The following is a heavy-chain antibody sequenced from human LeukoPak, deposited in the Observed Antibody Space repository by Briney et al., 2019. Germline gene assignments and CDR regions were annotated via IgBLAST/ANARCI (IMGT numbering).Heavy chain of an antibody. CDR2: ISWNSGSI. J-gene: IGHJ4*02. D-gene: IGHD3-22*01. Sequence: GGSLRLSCAASGFTFDDYAMHWVRQAPGKGLEWVSGISWNSGSIGYADSVKGRFTISRDNAKNSLYLQMNSLRAEDTALYYCAKDFYYYDSSGHYFDYWGQGTLVTVSS. V-gene: IGHV3-9*01. CDR3: AKDFYYYDSSGHYFDY. CDR1: GFTFDDYA.